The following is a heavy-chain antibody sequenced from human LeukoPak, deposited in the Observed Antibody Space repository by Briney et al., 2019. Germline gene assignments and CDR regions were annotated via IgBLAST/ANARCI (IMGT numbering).Heavy chain of an antibody. D-gene: IGHD2-15*01. V-gene: IGHV3-7*03. CDR2: MKYDGSAT. Sequence: GGSLRLSCAASGFTFINYWMTWVRQAPGKGLEWVANMKYDGSATYYVDSVKGRFTISRDNAKDSLFLEMNSLRAEDTAVYYCARVRGYCSGGSCFPPDYWGQGTLVTVSS. CDR1: GFTFINYW. CDR3: ARVRGYCSGGSCFPPDY. J-gene: IGHJ4*02.